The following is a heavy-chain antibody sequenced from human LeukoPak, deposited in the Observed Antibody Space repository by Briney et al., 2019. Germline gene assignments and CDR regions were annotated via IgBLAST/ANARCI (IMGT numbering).Heavy chain of an antibody. CDR2: ISSSSSYI. J-gene: IGHJ6*02. Sequence: GGSLRLSCAASGFTFSSYSMNWVRQAPGKGLEWVSSISSSSSYIYYADSVKGRFTISRDNAKNSLYLQMSSLRAEDTAVYYCARDEAAARNYYYGMDVWGQGTTVTVSS. V-gene: IGHV3-21*01. CDR3: ARDEAAARNYYYGMDV. CDR1: GFTFSSYS. D-gene: IGHD6-13*01.